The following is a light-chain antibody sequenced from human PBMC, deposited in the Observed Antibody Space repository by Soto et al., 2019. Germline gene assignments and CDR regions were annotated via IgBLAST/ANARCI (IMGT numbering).Light chain of an antibody. J-gene: IGLJ1*01. CDR1: SSDVGGYNH. CDR3: SSYAGSRNFYV. CDR2: EVS. Sequence: QSALTQPPSASGSPGQSVTISCTGTSSDVGGYNHVSWYQQYPGKAPKLMIYEVSKRPSGVSDRFSGSKSGNTASLTVSGLQAEDEADYYCSSYAGSRNFYVFGTGTKLTVL. V-gene: IGLV2-8*01.